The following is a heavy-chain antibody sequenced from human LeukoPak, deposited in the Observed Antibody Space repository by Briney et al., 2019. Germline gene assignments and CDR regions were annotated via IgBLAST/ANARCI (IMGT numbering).Heavy chain of an antibody. CDR1: GFTFDDYA. V-gene: IGHV3-9*03. D-gene: IGHD1-26*01. CDR3: AKGPILSGSYYSD. Sequence: GRSLRLSCAASGFTFDDYAMHWVRQAPGKGLEWVSGISWNSGSIGYADSVKGRFTISRDNAKNSLYLQMNSLRAEDMALYYCAKGPILSGSYYSDWGQGTLVTVSS. J-gene: IGHJ4*02. CDR2: ISWNSGSI.